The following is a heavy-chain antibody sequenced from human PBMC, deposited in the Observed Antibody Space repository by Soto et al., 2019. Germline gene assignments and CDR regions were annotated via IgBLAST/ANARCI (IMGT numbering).Heavy chain of an antibody. CDR3: ARSPRAIVAAKGTLDY. V-gene: IGHV1-18*04. Sequence: QVQLVQSGGEVKKPGASVKVSCKASGYTFSTFGITWVRQAPGQGLEWMGWISASTGNTNYAQKLQGRVTLTTDKSTRTAYMELRSLTSDDTAVYYCARSPRAIVAAKGTLDYWVQGTLVTVSS. CDR2: ISASTGNT. D-gene: IGHD5-12*01. CDR1: GYTFSTFG. J-gene: IGHJ4*02.